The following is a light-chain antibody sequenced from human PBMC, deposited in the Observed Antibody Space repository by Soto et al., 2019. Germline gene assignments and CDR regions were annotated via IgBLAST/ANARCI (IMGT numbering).Light chain of an antibody. Sequence: EIVMTQSPATLSVSPGERATLSCRASQSVSSNLAWYQQKPGQAPRLLIYGASTRATGIPARFSGSGSGTEFTLTISSLQSEDFAVYYCQQYNNWPPLLTFGGGTKVDI. J-gene: IGKJ4*01. CDR1: QSVSSN. CDR2: GAS. V-gene: IGKV3-15*01. CDR3: QQYNNWPPLLT.